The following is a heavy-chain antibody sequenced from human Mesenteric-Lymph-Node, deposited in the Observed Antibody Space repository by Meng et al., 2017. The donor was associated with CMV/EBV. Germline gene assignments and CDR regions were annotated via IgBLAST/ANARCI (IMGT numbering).Heavy chain of an antibody. V-gene: IGHV4-39*07. CDR2: IYYTGST. J-gene: IGHJ5*02. CDR3: ARDFSGSGIYSYFDP. CDR1: GDSISSGGYY. D-gene: IGHD3-10*01. Sequence: SETLSLTCTVSGDSISSGGYYWGWIRQPPGKGLEWIGTIYYTGSTYYNPSLKSRVTISVDTSKNQFSLRLTSLTAADAAVYYCARDFSGSGIYSYFDPWGQGTLVPSPQ.